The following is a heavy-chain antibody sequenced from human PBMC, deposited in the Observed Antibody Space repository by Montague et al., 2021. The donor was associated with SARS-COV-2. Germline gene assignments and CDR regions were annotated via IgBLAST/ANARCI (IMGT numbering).Heavy chain of an antibody. CDR1: RDSISSHNYF. D-gene: IGHD3-10*01. CDR3: AKDGEALAWGTFDI. Sequence: SETLSLICTVSRDSISSHNYFWAWIRQPPGKGLEWIGSVDYSGLTFYNPSLESRVTISVDTSKKQFFLKVNSVTAADTAVYYCAKDGEALAWGTFDIWGQGTMVTVSS. V-gene: IGHV4-39*07. CDR2: VDYSGLT. J-gene: IGHJ3*02.